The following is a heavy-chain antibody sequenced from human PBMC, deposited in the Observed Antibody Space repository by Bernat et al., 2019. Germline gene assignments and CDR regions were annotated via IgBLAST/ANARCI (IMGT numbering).Heavy chain of an antibody. J-gene: IGHJ3*01. CDR1: GGSISSYY. CDR2: IYYSGST. D-gene: IGHD4-11*01. V-gene: IGHV4-59*01. CDR3: SRSKPRDAFDL. Sequence: QVQLQESGPGLVKPSETLSLTCTVSGGSISSYYWSWIRQPPGKGLEWIGYIYYSGSTNYNPSLKSRVTISVDTSKNQFSLKLSSVTAADTAVYYCSRSKPRDAFDLWGQGTMVTVSS.